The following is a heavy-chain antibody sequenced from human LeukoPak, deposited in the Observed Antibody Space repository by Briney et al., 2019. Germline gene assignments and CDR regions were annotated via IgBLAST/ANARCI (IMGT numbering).Heavy chain of an antibody. D-gene: IGHD2-2*01. V-gene: IGHV4-30-4*08. CDR1: GGSISSGDYY. J-gene: IGHJ4*02. CDR3: ARGFRGVVVVPADYFDY. CDR2: IYYSGSN. Sequence: SETLSLTCTVSGGSISSGDYYWSWIRQPPGKGLEWIGYIYYSGSNYYNPSLQSRVTISVDTSKNQFSLKLSSVTAADTAVYYCARGFRGVVVVPADYFDYWGQGTLVTVSS.